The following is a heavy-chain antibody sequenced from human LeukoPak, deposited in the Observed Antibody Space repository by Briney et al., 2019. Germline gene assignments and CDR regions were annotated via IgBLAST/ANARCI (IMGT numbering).Heavy chain of an antibody. V-gene: IGHV3-30*03. J-gene: IGHJ3*02. CDR1: GFTFSNFG. D-gene: IGHD3-16*02. CDR3: ARERATWLTYYDYVWGSYRPDAFDI. Sequence: PGGSLRLSCAASGFTFSNFGMHWVRQAPGKGLEWVAVISYDGKNEYYTDSVKGRFTVSRDNAKNTLYLQMNSLRAEDTAVYYCARERATWLTYYDYVWGSYRPDAFDIWGQGTMVTVSS. CDR2: ISYDGKNE.